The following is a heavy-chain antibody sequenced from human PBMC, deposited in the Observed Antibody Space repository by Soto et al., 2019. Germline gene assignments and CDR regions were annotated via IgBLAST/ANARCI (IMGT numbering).Heavy chain of an antibody. CDR2: ISYDGEIQ. D-gene: IGHD6-13*01. CDR3: AKEGPAGAGNHCDH. CDR1: GFSFSSYG. V-gene: IGHV3-30*18. Sequence: QEQLVESGGGVVQPGKSLRLSCAASGFSFSSYGMHWVRQAPGKGLEWVAVISYDGEIQYYADSVKGRFTISRDNSKSTVCLQMNSLRAEDTAVYYCAKEGPAGAGNHCDHWGQGILVTVSS. J-gene: IGHJ4*02.